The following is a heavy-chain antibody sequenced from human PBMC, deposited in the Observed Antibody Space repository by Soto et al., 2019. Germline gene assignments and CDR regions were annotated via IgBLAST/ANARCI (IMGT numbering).Heavy chain of an antibody. Sequence: EVQLLESGGGLVRPGGSLRLSCAGSKFTFRTYAMTWVRQAPGKGLEWVSGISVGGGITKYADSVKGRFTISRDNSKNTLCLQMNSLRAEDTAIYYCAKDPNGDYLGAFDSWGQGTLVTVSS. CDR3: AKDPNGDYLGAFDS. D-gene: IGHD4-17*01. CDR1: KFTFRTYA. CDR2: ISVGGGIT. J-gene: IGHJ4*02. V-gene: IGHV3-23*01.